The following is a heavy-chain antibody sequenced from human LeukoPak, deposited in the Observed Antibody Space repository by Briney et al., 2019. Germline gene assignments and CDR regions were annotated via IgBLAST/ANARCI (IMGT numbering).Heavy chain of an antibody. J-gene: IGHJ4*02. D-gene: IGHD6-19*01. Sequence: SETLFLTCTVSGGSISSYYWSWIRQPAGKGLEWTGRIYTSGSTNYNPSLKSRVTMSVDTSKNQFSLKLSSVTAADTAVYYCARDSRAVAGGALDYWGQGTLVTVSS. V-gene: IGHV4-4*07. CDR2: IYTSGST. CDR1: GGSISSYY. CDR3: ARDSRAVAGGALDY.